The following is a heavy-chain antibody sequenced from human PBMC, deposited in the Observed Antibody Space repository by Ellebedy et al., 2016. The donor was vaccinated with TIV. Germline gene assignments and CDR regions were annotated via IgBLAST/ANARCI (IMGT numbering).Heavy chain of an antibody. J-gene: IGHJ4*02. D-gene: IGHD3-16*01. CDR3: ARDQGGHDY. Sequence: MPSETLSLTCTVSGGSISSYYWSWIRQPPGKGLEWIGYIYYSGSTNYNPSLKSRVTISVDTSKNQFSLKLSSVTAADTAVYYCARDQGGHDYWGQGTLVTVSS. CDR2: IYYSGST. CDR1: GGSISSYY. V-gene: IGHV4-59*01.